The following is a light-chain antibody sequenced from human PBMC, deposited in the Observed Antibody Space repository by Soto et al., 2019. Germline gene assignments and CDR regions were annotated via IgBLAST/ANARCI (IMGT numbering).Light chain of an antibody. J-gene: IGLJ2*01. Sequence: QSALTQPRSVSGSPGQSVTISCTGTSSDVGAYNYVSWYQQHPGKAPTVMIYDVTKRPSGVPDRFSGSKSGNTASLTISGLQAGDEADYYCCSYAGSYTLVFGGGTKVTVL. V-gene: IGLV2-11*01. CDR2: DVT. CDR3: CSYAGSYTLV. CDR1: SSDVGAYNY.